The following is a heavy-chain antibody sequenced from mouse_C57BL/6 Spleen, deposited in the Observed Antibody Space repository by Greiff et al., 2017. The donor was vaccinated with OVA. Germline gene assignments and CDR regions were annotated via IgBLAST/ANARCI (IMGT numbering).Heavy chain of an antibody. V-gene: IGHV5-9-1*02. CDR1: GFTFSSYA. Sequence: EVHLVESGEGLVKPGGSLKLSCAASGFTFSSYAMSWVRQTPEKRLEWVAYISSGGDYIYYADTVKGRFTISRDNARNTLYLQMSSLKSEDTAMYYCTRGKGSLYAMDYWGQGTSVTVSS. J-gene: IGHJ4*01. CDR3: TRGKGSLYAMDY. D-gene: IGHD3-3*01. CDR2: ISSGGDYI.